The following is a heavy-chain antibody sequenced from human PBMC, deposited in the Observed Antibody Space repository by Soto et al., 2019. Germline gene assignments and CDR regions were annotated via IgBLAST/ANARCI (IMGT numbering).Heavy chain of an antibody. CDR2: IIPIFGTA. CDR1: GGTFSSYA. Sequence: SVKVSCKASGGTFSSYAISWVRQAPGQGLEWMGGIIPIFGTANYAQKFQGRVTITADESTSTAYMELSSLRSEDTAVYYCARSYQPDDAFDFWGQGTMVTVSS. J-gene: IGHJ3*01. D-gene: IGHD2-2*01. CDR3: ARSYQPDDAFDF. V-gene: IGHV1-69*13.